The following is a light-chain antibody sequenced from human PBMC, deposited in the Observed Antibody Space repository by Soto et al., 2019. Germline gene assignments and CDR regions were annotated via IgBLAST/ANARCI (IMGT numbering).Light chain of an antibody. J-gene: IGLJ1*01. CDR1: SSDVGGYNY. CDR2: DVS. Sequence: QSALTQPASVSGSPGQSITISCTGTSSDVGGYNYVSWYQQHPGKAPKLMIYDVSNRPSGVSNRFSGSKSGNTASLTISGLQAKDEADYYCSSYTSSFYVFGTGTKVTVL. V-gene: IGLV2-14*01. CDR3: SSYTSSFYV.